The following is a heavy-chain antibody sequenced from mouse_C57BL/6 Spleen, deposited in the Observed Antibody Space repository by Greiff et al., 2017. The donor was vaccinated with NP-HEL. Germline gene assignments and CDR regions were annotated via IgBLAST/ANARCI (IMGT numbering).Heavy chain of an antibody. J-gene: IGHJ1*03. CDR2: IDPETGGT. V-gene: IGHV1-15*01. D-gene: IGHD4-1*01. Sequence: VQRVESGAELVRPGASVTLSCKASGYTFTDYEMHWVKQTPVHGLEWIGAIDPETGGTAYNQKFKGKAILTADKSSSTAYMELRSLTSEDSAVYYCTGTGTDWYFDVWGTGTTVTVSS. CDR1: GYTFTDYE. CDR3: TGTGTDWYFDV.